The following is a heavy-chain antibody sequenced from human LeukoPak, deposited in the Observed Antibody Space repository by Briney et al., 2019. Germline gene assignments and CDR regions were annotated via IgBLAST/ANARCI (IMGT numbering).Heavy chain of an antibody. Sequence: GGSLRLSCAASGFTVSGNYMSWVRKAPGKGLEWVSVIYSGGSTYYADSVKGRFTISRDNSKNTLYLQMNSLRAEDTAVYYCARVVSCSGGSCYSGWFDPWGQGTLVTVSS. CDR1: GFTVSGNY. CDR2: IYSGGST. CDR3: ARVVSCSGGSCYSGWFDP. J-gene: IGHJ5*02. D-gene: IGHD2-15*01. V-gene: IGHV3-53*01.